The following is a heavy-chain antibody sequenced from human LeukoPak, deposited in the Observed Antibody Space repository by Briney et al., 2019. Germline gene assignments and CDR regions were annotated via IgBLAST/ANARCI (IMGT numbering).Heavy chain of an antibody. D-gene: IGHD2-15*01. V-gene: IGHV3-23*01. Sequence: GGSLRLSCAASGFTFSSYAMSWVRQAPGKGLEWVSAISGSGGSTYYADSVKGRFTISRDNSKNTLYLQMNSLRAEDTAVYCCAKDPSVVVAATVREELDYWGQGTLVTVSS. CDR1: GFTFSSYA. CDR2: ISGSGGST. J-gene: IGHJ4*02. CDR3: AKDPSVVVAATVREELDY.